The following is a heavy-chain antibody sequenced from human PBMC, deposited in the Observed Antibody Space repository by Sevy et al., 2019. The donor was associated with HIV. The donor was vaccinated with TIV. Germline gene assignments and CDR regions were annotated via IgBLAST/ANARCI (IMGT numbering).Heavy chain of an antibody. CDR1: GFTLSDSG. V-gene: IGHV3-30*02. Sequence: GGFLRLSCAASGFTLSDSGVHWVRQAPGKGLEWVAFIQVDGREKFYTDSVKGRFTISRDSSNNTVYLQMNSLRGEDTSVYYCAKRPTAAWGQGTLVTVSS. CDR2: IQVDGREK. J-gene: IGHJ5*02. CDR3: AKRPTAA.